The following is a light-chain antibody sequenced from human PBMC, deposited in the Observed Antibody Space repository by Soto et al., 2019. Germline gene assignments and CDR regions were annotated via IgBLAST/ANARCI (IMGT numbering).Light chain of an antibody. CDR3: HQTFTPPLT. V-gene: IGKV1-39*01. Sequence: DIHMAHSPSSLSASVGDRVTITCRASRNIDTYLSWYQQKAGKAPKLLIFATSTLQSGVPSRFSGSGSGTDFTLTISSLQPEDFGTYYCHQTFTPPLTFGGGIKVEIX. J-gene: IGKJ4*01. CDR1: RNIDTY. CDR2: ATS.